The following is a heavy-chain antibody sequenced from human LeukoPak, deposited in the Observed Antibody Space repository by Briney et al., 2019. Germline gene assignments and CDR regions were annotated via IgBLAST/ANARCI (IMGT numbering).Heavy chain of an antibody. V-gene: IGHV1-46*01. J-gene: IGHJ3*02. CDR1: GYTFTSFD. CDR2: INPSGGST. Sequence: ASVKVSCKASGYTFTSFDINWVRQATGQGLEWMGIINPSGGSTSYAQKFQGRVTMTRDTSTSTVYMELSSLRSEDTAVYYCARPLYSSGWYDHAFDIWGQGTMVTVSS. D-gene: IGHD6-19*01. CDR3: ARPLYSSGWYDHAFDI.